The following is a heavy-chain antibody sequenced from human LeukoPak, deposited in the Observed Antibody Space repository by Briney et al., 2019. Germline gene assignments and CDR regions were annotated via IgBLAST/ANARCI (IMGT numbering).Heavy chain of an antibody. CDR3: ARVKESSMIRGAKSGMDV. CDR2: INSDGSST. CDR1: GFTFSSYW. V-gene: IGHV3-74*01. D-gene: IGHD3-10*01. J-gene: IGHJ6*04. Sequence: PGGSLRLSCAASGFTFSSYWRHWVRHAPGKGLVWVSRINSDGSSTSYADSVKGRFTISRANDTTTLYLQIISLRADDTAVYYCARVKESSMIRGAKSGMDVWGKGTTVTVSS.